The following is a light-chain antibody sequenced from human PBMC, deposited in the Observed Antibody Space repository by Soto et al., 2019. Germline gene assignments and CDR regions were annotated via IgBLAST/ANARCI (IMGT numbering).Light chain of an antibody. J-gene: IGLJ2*01. CDR3: NSRTSSGSSV. CDR2: EVS. V-gene: IGLV2-14*01. Sequence: QSALTQPASVSGSPGQSITISCTGASSDVGGYNYVSWYQQHPGRAPKLMLYEVSKRPSGVSNCFSGSKSGNTASLTISGLQADDEAEYYCNSRTSSGSSVFGGGTKLTVL. CDR1: SSDVGGYNY.